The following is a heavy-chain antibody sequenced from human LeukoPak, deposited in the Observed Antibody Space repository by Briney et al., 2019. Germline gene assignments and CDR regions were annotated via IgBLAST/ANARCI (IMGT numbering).Heavy chain of an antibody. CDR1: GGSISSSSYY. Sequence: SETLSLTCTVSGGSISSSSYYWGWIRQPPGKGLEWIGSIYYSGSTYYNPSLKSRVTISVDTSKNQFSLKLSSVTAADTAVYYCARGLYRIAARTLWYFDLWGRGTLVTVSS. CDR3: ARGLYRIAARTLWYFDL. D-gene: IGHD6-6*01. V-gene: IGHV4-39*07. CDR2: IYYSGST. J-gene: IGHJ2*01.